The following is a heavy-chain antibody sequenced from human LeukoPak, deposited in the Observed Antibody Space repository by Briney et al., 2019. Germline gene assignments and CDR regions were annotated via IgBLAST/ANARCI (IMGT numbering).Heavy chain of an antibody. D-gene: IGHD3-22*01. J-gene: IGHJ6*03. CDR1: GGTFSSYA. CDR3: ARALDYYDSSGYSRSYYYYMDV. CDR2: IIPVFGTA. V-gene: IGHV1-69*05. Sequence: ASVKVSCKASGGTFSSYAISWVRQAPGQGLEWMGGIIPVFGTANYAQKFQGRVTITTDESTSTAYMELSSLRSEDTAVYYCARALDYYDSSGYSRSYYYYMDVWGKGTTVTVSS.